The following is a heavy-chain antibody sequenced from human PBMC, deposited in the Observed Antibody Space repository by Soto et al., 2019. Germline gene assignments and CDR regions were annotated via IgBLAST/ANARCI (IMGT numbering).Heavy chain of an antibody. D-gene: IGHD6-6*01. V-gene: IGHV3-48*02. J-gene: IGHJ4*02. CDR3: ARDLVEQIDGY. Sequence: EVQLVESGGGLVQPGESRRLSCAASGFTFSSYSMNWVRQAPGRGLEWLSYISSWGSTIYYADSVKGRFTISRDNAKNSMYLQMHGLTDEYTGVYYCARDLVEQIDGYWGKGTLVTVSS. CDR2: ISSWGSTI. CDR1: GFTFSSYS.